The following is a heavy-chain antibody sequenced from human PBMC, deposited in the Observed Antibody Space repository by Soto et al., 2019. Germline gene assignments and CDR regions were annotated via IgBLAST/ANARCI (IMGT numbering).Heavy chain of an antibody. V-gene: IGHV3-30-3*01. J-gene: IGHJ4*02. CDR2: ISYDGSNK. Sequence: QVQLVESGGGVVQPGRSLRLSCAASGFTFSSYAMHWVRQAPGKGLEWVAVISYDGSNKYYADSVKGRFTISRDNSKNTLYLQMNSLRAEDTAVYYCASQVRSGSYPGRYFDYWGQGTLVTVSS. CDR1: GFTFSSYA. D-gene: IGHD1-26*01. CDR3: ASQVRSGSYPGRYFDY.